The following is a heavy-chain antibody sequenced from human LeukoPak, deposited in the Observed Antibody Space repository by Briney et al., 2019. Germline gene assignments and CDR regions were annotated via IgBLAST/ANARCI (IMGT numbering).Heavy chain of an antibody. J-gene: IGHJ5*02. Sequence: SETLSLTCAVYGRSFSGYYWSWIRQPPGKGLEWIGEINHSGSTNYNPSLKSRVTISVDTSKNQFSLKLSSVTAADTAVYYCATYSEGYCSGGSCYSMGASWFDPWGQGTLVTVSS. D-gene: IGHD2-15*01. CDR2: INHSGST. CDR3: ATYSEGYCSGGSCYSMGASWFDP. V-gene: IGHV4-34*01. CDR1: GRSFSGYY.